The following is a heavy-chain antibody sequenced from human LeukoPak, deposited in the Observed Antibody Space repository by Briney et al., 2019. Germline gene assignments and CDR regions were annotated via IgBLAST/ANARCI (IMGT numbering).Heavy chain of an antibody. CDR3: AKDGSYYSESYYFDY. Sequence: GGSLRLSCAASGFTFSSYAMSWVRQAPGKGLEWVSAISGSGGSTYYADSVKGRFTISRDNSKSTLYLQMNSLRAEDTAVYYCAKDGSYYSESYYFDYWGQGTLVTVSS. V-gene: IGHV3-23*01. CDR2: ISGSGGST. D-gene: IGHD1-26*01. J-gene: IGHJ4*02. CDR1: GFTFSSYA.